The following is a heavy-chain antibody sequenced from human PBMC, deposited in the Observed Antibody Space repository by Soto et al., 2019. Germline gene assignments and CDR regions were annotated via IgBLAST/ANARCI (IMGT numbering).Heavy chain of an antibody. V-gene: IGHV3-9*01. CDR3: AKGEAARYYYYYGMDV. CDR2: ISWNSGSI. D-gene: IGHD6-6*01. J-gene: IGHJ6*02. CDR1: GFTFDDYA. Sequence: GGSLRLSCAASGFTFDDYAMHWVRQAPGKGLEWVSGISWNSGSIGYADSVKGRFTISRDNAKNSLYLQMNSLRAEDTALYYCAKGEAARYYYYYGMDVWGQGTTVTVSS.